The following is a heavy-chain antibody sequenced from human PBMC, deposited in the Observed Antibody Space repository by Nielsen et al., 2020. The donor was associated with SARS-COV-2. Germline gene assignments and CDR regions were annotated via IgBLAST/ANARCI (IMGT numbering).Heavy chain of an antibody. J-gene: IGHJ5*02. CDR1: GYTFTSYG. CDR3: ASSAPPSGFNWFDP. D-gene: IGHD3-22*01. CDR2: ISAYNGNT. Sequence: ASVKVSCKASGYTFTSYGISWVRQAPGQGLEWMGWISAYNGNTNYAQKFLGRVIMTTDTSTSTAYLEVRSLRSDDTAVYYCASSAPPSGFNWFDPWGQGTLVTVSS. V-gene: IGHV1-18*04.